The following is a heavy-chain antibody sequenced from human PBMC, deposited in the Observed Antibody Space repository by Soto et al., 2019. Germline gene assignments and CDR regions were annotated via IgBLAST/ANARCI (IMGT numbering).Heavy chain of an antibody. CDR2: ITYIGST. CDR1: GGSISSAAYY. D-gene: IGHD7-27*01. V-gene: IGHV4-31*03. J-gene: IGHJ6*02. Sequence: PSETLSLTCTVSGGSISSAAYYLSWIRQHPGKGLEWIGYITYIGSTYYNPSLKSRVTISVDTPKTQFSLKLSSVTAADTAVYYCARELTGAYPYYYGMEVGGEGTKV. CDR3: ARELTGAYPYYYGMEV.